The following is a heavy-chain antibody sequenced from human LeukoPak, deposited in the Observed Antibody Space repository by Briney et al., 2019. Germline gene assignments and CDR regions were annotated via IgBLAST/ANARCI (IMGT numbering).Heavy chain of an antibody. CDR3: ARRPSCSSTSCYPPDY. V-gene: IGHV3-11*01. J-gene: IGHJ4*02. D-gene: IGHD2-2*01. CDR2: ISSSGSTI. CDR1: GFTFSDYY. Sequence: GGSLRLSCAASGFTFSDYYMSWIRQAPGKGLEWVSYISSSGSTIYYADSVKGRFTISRDNAKNSLYLQMNSLRAEDTAVYYCARRPSCSSTSCYPPDYWGQGTLVTVSS.